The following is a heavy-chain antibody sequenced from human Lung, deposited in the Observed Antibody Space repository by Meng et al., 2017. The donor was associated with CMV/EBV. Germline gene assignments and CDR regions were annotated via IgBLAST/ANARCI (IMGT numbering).Heavy chain of an antibody. CDR2: VSDTHGDT. CDR3: ARLAARGY. D-gene: IGHD6-6*01. CDR1: GFTFSSFD. J-gene: IGHJ4*02. Sequence: GESLKISCAASGFTFSSFDISWVRQAPGKGLEWVSTVSDTHGDTYYADSVKGRFTISRDNSKSTLYLQMNSLRADDTARYYCARLAARGYWGQGTLVTVSS. V-gene: IGHV3-23*01.